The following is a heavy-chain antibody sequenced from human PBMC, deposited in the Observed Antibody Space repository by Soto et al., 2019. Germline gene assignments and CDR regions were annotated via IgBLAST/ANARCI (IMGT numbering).Heavy chain of an antibody. CDR1: GFTFSSYA. CDR3: AKALKLGYCSSTSCPTSYGMDV. D-gene: IGHD2-2*03. J-gene: IGHJ6*02. Sequence: AGGSLRLSCAASGFTFSSYAMSWVRQAPGRGLEWVSAISVSGGSTYYADSVKGRFTISRDNSKNTLYLQMNSLRAEDTAVYYCAKALKLGYCSSTSCPTSYGMDVWGQGTTVTVSS. V-gene: IGHV3-23*01. CDR2: ISVSGGST.